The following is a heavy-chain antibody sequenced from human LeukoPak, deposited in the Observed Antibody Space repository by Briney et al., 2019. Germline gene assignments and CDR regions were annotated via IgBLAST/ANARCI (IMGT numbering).Heavy chain of an antibody. CDR1: GGAFSSRC. J-gene: IGHJ4*02. CDR2: FYVSGRS. Sequence: PSETLSLTCTVSGGAFSSRCWSCIRQPPGMGVDQVAYFYVSGRSTSNPPLNSRLIKTVDTSKSQFSLKLSSVTAADTAVYYCDSGWYYFDYWGQGTLVTVSS. V-gene: IGHV4-59*08. CDR3: DSGWYYFDY. D-gene: IGHD6-19*01.